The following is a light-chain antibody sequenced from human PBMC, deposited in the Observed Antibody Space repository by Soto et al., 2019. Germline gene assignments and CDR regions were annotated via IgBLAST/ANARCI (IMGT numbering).Light chain of an antibody. CDR3: QQDGRQTLT. Sequence: EIVLTQSPGTLSLSPGERATLSCRASQSVGSISLAWYQKKSGQAHRLLIYGASRRATGISDRFSGTGSGTDFTLTISRLEPEDFAVYYCQQDGRQTLTFGGGTKVEV. CDR1: QSVGSIS. CDR2: GAS. V-gene: IGKV3-20*01. J-gene: IGKJ4*01.